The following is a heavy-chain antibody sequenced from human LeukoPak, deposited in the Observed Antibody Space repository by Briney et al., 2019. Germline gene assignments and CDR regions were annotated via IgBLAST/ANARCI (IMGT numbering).Heavy chain of an antibody. D-gene: IGHD5-18*01. CDR2: FDPEDGET. V-gene: IGHV1-24*01. CDR3: ATAPVDTAGMYNWFDP. Sequence: ASVKVSCKVSGYTLTELSMHWVRQAPGKGLEWMGGFDPEDGETIYAQKFQGRVTMTEDTSTDTAYMELSSLRSEDTAVYYRATAPVDTAGMYNWFDPWGQGTLVTVSS. CDR1: GYTLTELS. J-gene: IGHJ5*02.